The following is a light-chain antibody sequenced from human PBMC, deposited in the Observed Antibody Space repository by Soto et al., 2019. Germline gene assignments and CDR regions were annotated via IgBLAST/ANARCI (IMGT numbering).Light chain of an antibody. CDR3: YSHLSSSTLYV. CDR1: SSDVGGHNY. Sequence: QSALTQPASVSGSPGQSITISCAGTSSDVGGHNYVSWYQQHPGKAPKLIIYDVNNRPSGVSNRFSGSKSGNTASLTISGLQAEDEADYSCYSHLSSSTLYVFGPGTQLPVL. CDR2: DVN. J-gene: IGLJ1*01. V-gene: IGLV2-14*03.